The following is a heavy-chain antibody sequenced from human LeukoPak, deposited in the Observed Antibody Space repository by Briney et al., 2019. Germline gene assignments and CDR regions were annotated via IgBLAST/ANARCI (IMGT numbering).Heavy chain of an antibody. CDR3: ARLGPYYGSGSYLRPSRPNNNWFDP. V-gene: IGHV4-39*07. D-gene: IGHD3-10*01. CDR1: GGSISSSSYY. J-gene: IGHJ5*02. Sequence: SETLSLTSTVSGGSISSSSYYWGWTRQPPGKGLGWNGDIYLRGSTYYNPSLKRRVTISVDASKDQCSLKLSSVTAADSAVYYCARLGPYYGSGSYLRPSRPNNNWFDPWGQGTLVTVSS. CDR2: IYLRGST.